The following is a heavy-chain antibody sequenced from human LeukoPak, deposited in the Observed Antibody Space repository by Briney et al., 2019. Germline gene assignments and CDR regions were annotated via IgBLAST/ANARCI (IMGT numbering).Heavy chain of an antibody. Sequence: PSETLSLTCTVSGGSISSSSCYWGWIRQPPGKGLEWIGNIYYSGSTYYSPSLKSRVTISVETSKNQFSLKLSSVTAADTAVYYCARTNRYVENFDYWGQGSLVTVSS. D-gene: IGHD5-24*01. V-gene: IGHV4-39*01. CDR2: IYYSGST. CDR3: ARTNRYVENFDY. J-gene: IGHJ4*02. CDR1: GGSISSSSCY.